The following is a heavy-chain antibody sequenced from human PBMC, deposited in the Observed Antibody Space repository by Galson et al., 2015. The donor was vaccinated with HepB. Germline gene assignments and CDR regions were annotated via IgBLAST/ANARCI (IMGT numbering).Heavy chain of an antibody. V-gene: IGHV5-51*03. D-gene: IGHD5-18*01. CDR3: ARGVDTAMVTMYYFDY. Sequence: QSGAEVKKPGESLKISCKGSGYSFTSYWIGWVRQIPGKGLEWMGIIYPGDSDTRYSPSFQGQVTISADKSISTAYLQWSSLKASDTAMYYCARGVDTAMVTMYYFDYWGQGTLVTVSS. J-gene: IGHJ4*02. CDR1: GYSFTSYW. CDR2: IYPGDSDT.